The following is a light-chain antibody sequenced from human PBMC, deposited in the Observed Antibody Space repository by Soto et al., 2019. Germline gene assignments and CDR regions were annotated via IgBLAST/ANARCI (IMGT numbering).Light chain of an antibody. V-gene: IGKV3-11*01. Sequence: IGMTQSPATLSVSPGERATLSCRASQGVSSYLAWYQQKPGQAPRLHIYDASNRATGIPARFSGSGSGTDFTLTISSLEPEDFAVYYCQQYGSSRAFGQGTKVDIK. CDR3: QQYGSSRA. J-gene: IGKJ1*01. CDR1: QGVSSY. CDR2: DAS.